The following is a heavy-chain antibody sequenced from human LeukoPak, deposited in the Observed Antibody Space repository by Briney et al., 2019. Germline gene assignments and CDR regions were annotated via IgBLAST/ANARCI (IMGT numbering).Heavy chain of an antibody. Sequence: ASVKVSCKASGYTFTGYYMHWVRQAPGQGLEWMGWFNPNSGGTNYAQKFQGRVTMTRDTSISTAYMELSRLRSDDTAVYYCASLWFGELAYNWFDPWGQGTLVTVSS. D-gene: IGHD3-10*01. CDR2: FNPNSGGT. J-gene: IGHJ5*02. CDR1: GYTFTGYY. V-gene: IGHV1-2*02. CDR3: ASLWFGELAYNWFDP.